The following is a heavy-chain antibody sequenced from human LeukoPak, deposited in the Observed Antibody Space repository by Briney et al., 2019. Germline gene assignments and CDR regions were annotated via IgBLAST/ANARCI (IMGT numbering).Heavy chain of an antibody. CDR3: AKVTYGSGTYGAFDS. V-gene: IGHV3-23*01. CDR2: ISGSGDYT. D-gene: IGHD3-10*01. CDR1: GFTFDDNA. J-gene: IGHJ4*02. Sequence: PGRSLRLSCAASGFTFDDNAMHWVRQAPGKGLEWVSTISGSGDYTYYADSVKGRFTISRDNSKNTLYLQMNSLRAEDTAVYYCAKVTYGSGTYGAFDSWGQGTLVTVSS.